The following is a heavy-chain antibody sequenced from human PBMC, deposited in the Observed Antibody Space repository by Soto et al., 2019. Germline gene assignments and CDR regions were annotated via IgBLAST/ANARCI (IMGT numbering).Heavy chain of an antibody. CDR3: ARIPFTYDSSGYTFDY. J-gene: IGHJ4*02. CDR2: IYSGGST. CDR1: GFTVSSNY. Sequence: GGSLRLSCAASGFTVSSNYMSWVRQAPGKGLEWVSVIYSGGSTYYADSVKGRFTISRDNSKNTLYLQMNSLRAEDTAVYYCARIPFTYDSSGYTFDYWGQGTLVTVSS. V-gene: IGHV3-66*01. D-gene: IGHD3-22*01.